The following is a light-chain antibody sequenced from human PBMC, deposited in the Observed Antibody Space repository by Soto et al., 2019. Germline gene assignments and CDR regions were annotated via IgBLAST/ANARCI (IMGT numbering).Light chain of an antibody. CDR1: NIGSKS. Sequence: SYELTQPPSASVAPGKTARITCGGNNIGSKSVHWYQHKPGQAPVLVIYYDSQRPSGIPERLSGSNSGNTATLTISRVEAGDEADYYCQVWDSSSDHVVIGGGTKLTVL. CDR3: QVWDSSSDHVV. CDR2: YDS. J-gene: IGLJ2*01. V-gene: IGLV3-21*04.